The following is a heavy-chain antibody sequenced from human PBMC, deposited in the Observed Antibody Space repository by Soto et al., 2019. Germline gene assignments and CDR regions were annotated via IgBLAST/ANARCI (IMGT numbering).Heavy chain of an antibody. Sequence: QVQLVQSGADVKKPGASVKVSCKATGDTFTTDDIKWVRPATGQWLERMGWMNPNSGDTGYAQKFQGRVTITRDTSITTAYMERRTMTSEDTAVYYCVRGLEWLRNYWCQGTLVTVSS. CDR1: GDTFTTDD. CDR3: VRGLEWLRNY. J-gene: IGHJ4*02. CDR2: MNPNSGDT. V-gene: IGHV1-8*01. D-gene: IGHD5-12*01.